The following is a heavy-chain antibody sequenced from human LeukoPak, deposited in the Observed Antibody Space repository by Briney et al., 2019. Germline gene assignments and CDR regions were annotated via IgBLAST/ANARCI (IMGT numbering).Heavy chain of an antibody. D-gene: IGHD6-13*01. CDR3: ARHQGSNYGLDV. Sequence: GESLKISCKGSGSSFTNYWIAWVRQLPGEGLEWMGITYPGDSDTRYSPSFQGQVTISADKSISTAYLQWSSLEASDTAMYYCARHQGSNYGLDVWGQGTTVTVSS. V-gene: IGHV5-51*01. J-gene: IGHJ6*02. CDR1: GSSFTNYW. CDR2: TYPGDSDT.